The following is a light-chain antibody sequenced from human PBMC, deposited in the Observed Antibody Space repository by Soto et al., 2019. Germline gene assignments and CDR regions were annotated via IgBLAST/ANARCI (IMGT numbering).Light chain of an antibody. CDR1: SGDVGGYKY. CDR2: EVS. V-gene: IGLV2-14*01. J-gene: IGLJ1*01. Sequence: QSVLTQPASVSGSPGQSITISCTVTSGDVGGYKYVSWYQHHPGKAPKLMIYEVSNRPSGVSGRFSGSKSGNTASLTISGLQAEDEADYYCFSYRISSYVFGTGTKVTVL. CDR3: FSYRISSYV.